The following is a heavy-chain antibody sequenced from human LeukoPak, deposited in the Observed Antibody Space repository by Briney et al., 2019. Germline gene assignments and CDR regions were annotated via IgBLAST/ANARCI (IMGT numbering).Heavy chain of an antibody. D-gene: IGHD2-15*01. CDR2: ISSTGGTT. Sequence: SGGSLRLSCAASGFTFSDYYMSWIRQAPGKGLEWVSSISSTGGTTYYADSVKGRFTISRDNSKNTLYLQMNSLRAEDTAIYYCAKNGDRGAYCTGGTCYPYFYYYMDVWGKGTTVTI. CDR3: AKNGDRGAYCTGGTCYPYFYYYMDV. CDR1: GFTFSDYY. J-gene: IGHJ6*03. V-gene: IGHV3-23*01.